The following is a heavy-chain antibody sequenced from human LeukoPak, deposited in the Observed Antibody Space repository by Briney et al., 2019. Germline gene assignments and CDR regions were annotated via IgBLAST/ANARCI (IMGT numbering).Heavy chain of an antibody. CDR3: AKVATDWYFDL. V-gene: IGHV3-23*01. J-gene: IGHJ2*01. CDR1: GFTFSSYA. Sequence: GGSLRLSCAASGFTFSSYAMSWVRQAPGEGLEWVSGISGSGSSTYYADSVKGRFTISRDNSKNTVYLQMSSLRVEDTAIFYCAKVATDWYFDLWGRGTLVTASS. CDR2: ISGSGSST.